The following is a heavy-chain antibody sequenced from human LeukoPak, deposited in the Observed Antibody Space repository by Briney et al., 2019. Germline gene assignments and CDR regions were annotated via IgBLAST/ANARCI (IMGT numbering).Heavy chain of an antibody. CDR3: TRGWSNGNYYAFDV. CDR2: IYYSGST. J-gene: IGHJ3*01. CDR1: GGSISSSSYY. V-gene: IGHV4-39*07. Sequence: PSETLSLTCTVSGGSISSSSYYWGWIRQPPGKGLEWIGSIYYSGSTYYNPSLKSRVTISVDTSKNQFSLKLSSVTAADTAVYYCTRGWSNGNYYAFDVWGQGTMVTVSS. D-gene: IGHD3-16*01.